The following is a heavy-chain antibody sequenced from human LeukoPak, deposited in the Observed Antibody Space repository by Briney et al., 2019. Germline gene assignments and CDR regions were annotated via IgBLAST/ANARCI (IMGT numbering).Heavy chain of an antibody. Sequence: PGTSLRLSCAASGYTFTDDGMHWVRQAPGKGLEWVADIWFDGSQEYYADTVKGRFTISRDISKSILYLQMNSLRAEDTGVYYCARDLAAARLDFRGQGTLVTVSS. CDR3: ARDLAAARLDF. J-gene: IGHJ4*02. CDR2: IWFDGSQE. CDR1: GYTFTDDG. V-gene: IGHV3-33*01. D-gene: IGHD6-6*01.